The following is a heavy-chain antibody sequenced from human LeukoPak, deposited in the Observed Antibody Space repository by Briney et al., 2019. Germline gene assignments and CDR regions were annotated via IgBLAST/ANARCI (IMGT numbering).Heavy chain of an antibody. V-gene: IGHV1-2*02. CDR1: GYTFTGYY. D-gene: IGHD2-15*01. Sequence: ASVKVSCKASGYTFTGYYMHWVRQAPGQGLEWMGWINPNSGGTNYAQKFQGRVTMTRDTSISTAYMELSSLRSDDTAVYYCASCFGGGGGRYEIDYWGQGTLVTVSS. CDR3: ASCFGGGGGRYEIDY. CDR2: INPNSGGT. J-gene: IGHJ4*02.